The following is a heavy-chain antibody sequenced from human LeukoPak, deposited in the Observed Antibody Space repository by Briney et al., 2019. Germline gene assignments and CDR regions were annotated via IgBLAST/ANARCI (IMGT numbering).Heavy chain of an antibody. D-gene: IGHD1-26*01. Sequence: GGSLRLSCAASGFTFSSYSMNWVRQAPGKGLEWVSGISWNSGSIGYADSVKGRFTISRDNAKNSLYLQMNSLRAEDTALYYCAKVYSGSYYRAEYFQHWGQGTLVTVSS. J-gene: IGHJ1*01. V-gene: IGHV3-9*01. CDR1: GFTFSSYS. CDR3: AKVYSGSYYRAEYFQH. CDR2: ISWNSGSI.